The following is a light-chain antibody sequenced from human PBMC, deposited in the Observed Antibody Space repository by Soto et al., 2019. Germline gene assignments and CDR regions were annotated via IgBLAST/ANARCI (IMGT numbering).Light chain of an antibody. V-gene: IGKV3-20*01. J-gene: IGKJ1*01. Sequence: EIVLTQSPATLSLSPGERGTLSCRASQSVSSHLAWYQQKPGQAPRLLIYDASKRPTGIPARFSGSGSGTDFTLTISRLEPEDFAVYYCQQYGSSPQTFGQGTKVDI. CDR3: QQYGSSPQT. CDR1: QSVSSH. CDR2: DAS.